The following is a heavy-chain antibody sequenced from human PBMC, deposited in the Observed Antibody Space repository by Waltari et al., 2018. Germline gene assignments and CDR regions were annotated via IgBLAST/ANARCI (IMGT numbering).Heavy chain of an antibody. D-gene: IGHD2-21*02. CDR1: GFTVTNYY. V-gene: IGHV3-53*01. J-gene: IGHJ4*02. CDR3: ARGNTASLDY. CDR2: IYRAVTT. Sequence: HLVESGGGLIQPGGSLRLSCAASGFTVTNYYMGGVRQAPGRGLECVSVIYRAVTTYYADSVKGRFTISRDTFRNTLYLQMDNLRPDDTAVYYCARGNTASLDYWGQGTLVTVSS.